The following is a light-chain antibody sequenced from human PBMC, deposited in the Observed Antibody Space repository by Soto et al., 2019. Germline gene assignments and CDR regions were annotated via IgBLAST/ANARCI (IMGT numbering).Light chain of an antibody. J-gene: IGLJ1*01. CDR2: EVS. CDR1: STDIGGYDY. Sequence: QSVLTQPVSVSGSPGQSITISCTGTSTDIGGYDYVSWYQHHPSKAPKLLIYEVSNRPLGVSNRFAGSKSDNTASLTISGLQTEDEADYYCSSYTDTYTFVFGTGTKVT. CDR3: SSYTDTYTFV. V-gene: IGLV2-14*01.